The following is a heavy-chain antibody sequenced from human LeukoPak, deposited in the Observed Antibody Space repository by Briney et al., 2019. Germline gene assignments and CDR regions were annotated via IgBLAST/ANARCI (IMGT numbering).Heavy chain of an antibody. CDR2: TYYRSKWYN. Sequence: SQTLSLTCAISGDSVSSNSAAWNWIRQSPSGGLEWLGRTYYRSKWYNDYAVSVKSRITINPDRSKNQVSLQMNSVTPEDTAVYYCARETTSLFDSWGQGTLVNVSS. J-gene: IGHJ4*02. V-gene: IGHV6-1*01. CDR3: ARETTSLFDS. CDR1: GDSVSSNSAA. D-gene: IGHD2/OR15-2a*01.